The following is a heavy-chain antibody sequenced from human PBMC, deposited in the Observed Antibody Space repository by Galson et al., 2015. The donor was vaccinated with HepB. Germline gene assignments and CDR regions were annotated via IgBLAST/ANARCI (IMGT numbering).Heavy chain of an antibody. J-gene: IGHJ4*02. CDR3: ARAATTHDYGDYAGY. Sequence: SVKVSCKASGYTFTGYYMHWVRQAPGQGLEWMGRINPNSGGTNYAQKFQGRVTMTRDTSISTAYMELSRLRSDDTAVYYCARAATTHDYGDYAGYWGQGTLVTVSS. D-gene: IGHD4-17*01. CDR1: GYTFTGYY. CDR2: INPNSGGT. V-gene: IGHV1-2*06.